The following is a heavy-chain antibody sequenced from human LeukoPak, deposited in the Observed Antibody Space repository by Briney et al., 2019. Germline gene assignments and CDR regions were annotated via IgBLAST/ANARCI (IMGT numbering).Heavy chain of an antibody. D-gene: IGHD3-22*01. CDR1: GFTFSSYG. CDR2: IWYDGSNK. V-gene: IGHV3-33*01. CDR3: ASEILYDSSGYYKYYFDY. J-gene: IGHJ4*02. Sequence: GGSLRLSCAASGFTFSSYGMHWVRQAPGKGLEWVAVIWYDGSNKYYADSVKGRFTISRDNSKNTLYLRMNSLRAEDTAVYYCASEILYDSSGYYKYYFDYWGQGTLVTVSS.